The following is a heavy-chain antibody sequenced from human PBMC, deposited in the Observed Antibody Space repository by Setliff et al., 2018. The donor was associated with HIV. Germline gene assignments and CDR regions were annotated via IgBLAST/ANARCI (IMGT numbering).Heavy chain of an antibody. D-gene: IGHD2-2*01. CDR3: TTEAHCSSTSCPGTSDF. CDR2: IKRKSDGETT. CDR1: GLTFSYAW. V-gene: IGHV3-15*01. Sequence: GGSLRLSCAVSGLTFSYAWLSWVRQAPGKGLEWVGRIKRKSDGETTDYAGPVKGRFTISRDDSKSTLYLQMNSLKTEDTGVYCCTTEAHCSSTSCPGTSDFWGQGTLVTVS. J-gene: IGHJ4*02.